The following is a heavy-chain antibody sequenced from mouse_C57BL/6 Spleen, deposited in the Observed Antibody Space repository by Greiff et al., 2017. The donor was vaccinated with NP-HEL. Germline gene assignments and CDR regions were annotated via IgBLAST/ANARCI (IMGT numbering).Heavy chain of an antibody. CDR3: ARSSWDFDY. Sequence: QVQLQQPGAELVRPGSSVKLSCKASGYTFTSYWMDWVKQRPGQGLEWIGNIYPSDSETHYNQKFKDKATLTVDKSSSTAYMQLSSLTSEDSAVYYCARSSWDFDYWGKGTTLTVSS. D-gene: IGHD4-1*01. CDR2: IYPSDSET. CDR1: GYTFTSYW. J-gene: IGHJ2*01. V-gene: IGHV1-61*01.